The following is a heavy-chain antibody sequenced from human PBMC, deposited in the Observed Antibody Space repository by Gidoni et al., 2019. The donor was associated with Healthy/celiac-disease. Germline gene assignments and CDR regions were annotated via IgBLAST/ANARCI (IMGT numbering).Heavy chain of an antibody. CDR3: ASWGGSGYDYGAFDI. Sequence: QVQLMQSGAEVKKPGSSVKVSCNASGGTFSSYAISWVRQAPGQGLEWMGGIIPIFGTASYAQKFQGRVTITADESTSTAYMELSSLRSEDTAVYYCASWGGSGYDYGAFDIWGQGTMVTVSS. CDR1: GGTFSSYA. V-gene: IGHV1-69*01. CDR2: IIPIFGTA. D-gene: IGHD5-12*01. J-gene: IGHJ3*02.